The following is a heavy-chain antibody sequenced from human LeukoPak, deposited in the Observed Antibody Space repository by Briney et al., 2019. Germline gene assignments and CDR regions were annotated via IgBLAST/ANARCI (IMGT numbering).Heavy chain of an antibody. CDR1: GGSISSSSYY. V-gene: IGHV4-39*07. Sequence: PSETLSLTCTVSGGSISSSSYYWGWIRQPPGKGLEWIGSIYYSGSTYYNPSLKSRVTISVDTSKNQFSLNLSSVTAADTAVYYCARDENGYYYMDVWGKGTTVTVSS. CDR2: IYYSGST. CDR3: ARDENGYYYMDV. D-gene: IGHD1-1*01. J-gene: IGHJ6*03.